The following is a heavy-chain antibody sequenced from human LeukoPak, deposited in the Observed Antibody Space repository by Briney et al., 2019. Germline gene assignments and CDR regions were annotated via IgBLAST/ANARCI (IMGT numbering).Heavy chain of an antibody. CDR2: ISGSSTSI. Sequence: GGSLRLSCATSGFTSSTYGMHWVRQAPGKGLEWVSYISGSSTSIYHADSVKGRFTISRDNAKNSLYLQMNSLRDEDTAVYYCARDRPNILGLDPWGQGTLVTVSS. CDR3: ARDRPNILGLDP. CDR1: GFTSSTYG. D-gene: IGHD2/OR15-2a*01. V-gene: IGHV3-48*02. J-gene: IGHJ5*02.